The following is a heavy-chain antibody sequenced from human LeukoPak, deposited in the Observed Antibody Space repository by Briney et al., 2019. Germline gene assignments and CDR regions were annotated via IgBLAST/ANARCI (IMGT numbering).Heavy chain of an antibody. CDR3: ARRDSSSWWSYFDY. V-gene: IGHV4-59*01. Sequence: SETLSLTCTVSGGSISSYYWSWIRQPPGKGLEWIGYIYYSGSTNYNPSLKSRVTISVDTSKNQFSLKMSSVTAADTAVYYCARRDSSSWWSYFDYWGQGTLVTVSS. CDR2: IYYSGST. CDR1: GGSISSYY. J-gene: IGHJ4*02. D-gene: IGHD6-13*01.